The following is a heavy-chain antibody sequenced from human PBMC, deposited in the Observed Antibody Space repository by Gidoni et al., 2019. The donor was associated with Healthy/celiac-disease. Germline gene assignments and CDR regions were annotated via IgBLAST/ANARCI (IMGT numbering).Heavy chain of an antibody. CDR3: ARDEVGAINDWGVDY. Sequence: QVQLVQSGAEVKKPGASVKVSCKASGYTFTGYYMHWVRQAPGQGLEWMGWINPNSGGTNYAQKFQGRVTMTRDTSISTAYMELSRLRSDDTAVYYCARDEVGAINDWGVDYWGQGTLVTVSS. J-gene: IGHJ4*02. D-gene: IGHD1-26*01. CDR2: INPNSGGT. CDR1: GYTFTGYY. V-gene: IGHV1-2*02.